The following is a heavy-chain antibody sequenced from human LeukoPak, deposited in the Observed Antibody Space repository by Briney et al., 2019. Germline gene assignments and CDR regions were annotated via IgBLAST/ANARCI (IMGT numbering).Heavy chain of an antibody. Sequence: SGGSLRLSCAASGFTFSSYGMHWVRQAPGKGLEWVAVIWYDGSNKYYADSVKGRFTISRDNSKNTLYLQMNSLRAEDTAVYYCAKGSSPAVAGTADYWGQGTLVTVSS. CDR1: GFTFSSYG. CDR3: AKGSSPAVAGTADY. V-gene: IGHV3-33*06. D-gene: IGHD6-19*01. J-gene: IGHJ4*02. CDR2: IWYDGSNK.